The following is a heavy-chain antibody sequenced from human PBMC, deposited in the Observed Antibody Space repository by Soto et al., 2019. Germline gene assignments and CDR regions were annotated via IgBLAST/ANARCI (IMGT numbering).Heavy chain of an antibody. CDR2: IIPILGTG. D-gene: IGHD3-10*01. V-gene: IGHV1-69*08. J-gene: IGHJ6*03. CDR3: AREEGSYKMETFPFCYMVV. CDR1: GGTFTSDT. Sequence: QVQLVQSGPEVKKSGSSVKVSCKLSGGTFTSDTISWLRRAPGQGLEWMGRIIPILGTGNYAQKFQGRITITEDKSTNTRYQEMSRVTSEYTAIYYCAREEGSYKMETFPFCYMVVWGNGTTVTVSS.